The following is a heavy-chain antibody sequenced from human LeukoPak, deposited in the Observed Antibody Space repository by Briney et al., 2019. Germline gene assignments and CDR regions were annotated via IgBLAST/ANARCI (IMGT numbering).Heavy chain of an antibody. J-gene: IGHJ6*02. CDR3: AKRRWFGELFLCYYGMDV. D-gene: IGHD3-10*01. CDR1: GFTFSSYA. CDR2: ISGSGGST. Sequence: GGSLRLSCAASGFTFSSYAMSWVRQAPGKGLEWVSAISGSGGSTYYADSVKGRFTISRDNSKNTLYLQMNSLRAEDTAVYYCAKRRWFGELFLCYYGMDVWGQGTTVTVSS. V-gene: IGHV3-23*01.